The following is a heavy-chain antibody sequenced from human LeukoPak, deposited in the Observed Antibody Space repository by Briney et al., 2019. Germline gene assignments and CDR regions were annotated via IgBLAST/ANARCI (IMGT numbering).Heavy chain of an antibody. CDR1: GFTFSSCG. D-gene: IGHD1-26*01. CDR2: ISFDGSNQ. J-gene: IGHJ4*02. CDR3: AKPPEVGATVGYFDY. V-gene: IGHV3-30*18. Sequence: GGSLRLSCAASGFTFSSCGMHWVRQAPGKGLEWVALISFDGSNQYYADSVKGRFTISRDNSKNTLYLQMNSLRAEDTAVYYCAKPPEVGATVGYFDYWGQGTLVTVSS.